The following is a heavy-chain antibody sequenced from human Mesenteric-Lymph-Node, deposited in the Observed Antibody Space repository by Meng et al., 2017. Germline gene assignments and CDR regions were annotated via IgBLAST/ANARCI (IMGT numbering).Heavy chain of an antibody. V-gene: IGHV4-31*03. D-gene: IGHD4-17*01. Sequence: QAQQRESGPGLVKPSQTLSLTCTVSGGSISSGGFYWSWIRQHPGKGLEWIGYIYYSGSTYYNPSLRSRVAISIDTSKNQFSLKLTSVTAADTAVYFCARTNYGDYNWFDPWGQGTLVTVSS. CDR3: ARTNYGDYNWFDP. J-gene: IGHJ5*02. CDR1: GGSISSGGFY. CDR2: IYYSGST.